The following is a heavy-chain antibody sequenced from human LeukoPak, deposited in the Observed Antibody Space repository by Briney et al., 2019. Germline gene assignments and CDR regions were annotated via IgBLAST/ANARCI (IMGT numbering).Heavy chain of an antibody. V-gene: IGHV1-18*01. CDR1: GYTSTSYG. D-gene: IGHD3-10*01. Sequence: ASVKVSCKASGYTSTSYGISWVRQAPGQGLEWMGWISAYNGNTNYAQKLQGRVTMTTDTSTSTAYMELRSLRSDDTAVYYCARGPGSYYNVPAIIWWSSPHVNWFDPWGQGTLVTVSS. CDR3: ARGPGSYYNVPAIIWWSSPHVNWFDP. CDR2: ISAYNGNT. J-gene: IGHJ5*02.